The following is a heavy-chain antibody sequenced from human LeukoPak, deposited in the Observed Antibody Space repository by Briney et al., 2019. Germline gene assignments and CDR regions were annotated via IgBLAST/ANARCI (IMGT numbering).Heavy chain of an antibody. Sequence: SETLSLTCTVSGGSISGHYLTWIRQPPGKGLEWIGQIHYSGRPDYNPSLKSRVTISVDTSKNQLSLKVTYVTGADTAVYYCARFGVDYDMDVWGQGTTVTVSS. D-gene: IGHD3-16*01. CDR3: ARFGVDYDMDV. J-gene: IGHJ6*02. CDR2: IHYSGRP. CDR1: GGSISGHY. V-gene: IGHV4-59*11.